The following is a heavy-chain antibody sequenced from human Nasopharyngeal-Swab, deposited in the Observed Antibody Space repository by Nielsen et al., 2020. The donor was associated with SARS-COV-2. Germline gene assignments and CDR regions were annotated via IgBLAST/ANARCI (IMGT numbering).Heavy chain of an antibody. Sequence: GESLKISCAASGVTFSNYVMSWVRQAPGKGLEWVSSISGSGGNIYYTDSVKGRFTISRDSSRSTLYLQMNSLRVEDTAVYYCAKWASSNWSDYWGQGTLVTVSS. CDR2: ISGSGGNI. CDR3: AKWASSNWSDY. V-gene: IGHV3-23*01. J-gene: IGHJ4*02. D-gene: IGHD6-13*01. CDR1: GVTFSNYV.